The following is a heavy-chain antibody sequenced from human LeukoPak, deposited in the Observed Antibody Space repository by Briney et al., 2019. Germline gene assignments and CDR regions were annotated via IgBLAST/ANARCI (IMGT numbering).Heavy chain of an antibody. D-gene: IGHD3-10*01. V-gene: IGHV3-74*01. CDR3: ARRSGSGNYYYFDY. J-gene: IGHJ4*02. Sequence: GGSLRLSCAASGFTFSSYWMHWVRQAPGKGLVWVSLINTDESITTYADSVKGRFTVSRDNAKNTLYLQMNSLRAEDTAVYYCARRSGSGNYYYFDYWGQGTLVTVSS. CDR2: INTDESIT. CDR1: GFTFSSYW.